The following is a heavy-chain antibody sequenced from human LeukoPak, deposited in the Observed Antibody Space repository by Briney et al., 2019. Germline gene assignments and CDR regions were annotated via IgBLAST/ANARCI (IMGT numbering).Heavy chain of an antibody. CDR3: ARRRYYDSTGYFE. J-gene: IGHJ1*01. V-gene: IGHV4-39*02. CDR1: GDFISSSSYY. D-gene: IGHD3-22*01. Sequence: PSETLSLTCTVSGDFISSSSYYWGWIRHPPGKGLEWIGDIYYTGKTYYNPSLKSRVFLSIDTSKNYFSLNLNFVTAADTAVYYCARRRYYDSTGYFEWGRGSLVTVSS. CDR2: IYYTGKT.